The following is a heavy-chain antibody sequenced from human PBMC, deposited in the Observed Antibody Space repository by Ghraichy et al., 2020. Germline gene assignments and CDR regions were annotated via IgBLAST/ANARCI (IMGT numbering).Heavy chain of an antibody. CDR2: IYYSGST. Sequence: SETLSLTCSVSGGSISSSSSYYWGWIRQPPGKGLEWIGNIYYSGSTYYNPSLKSRVTISVDTSKNHFSLKLSAVTAADTAMYYCARSSWLRKDYYYYALDVWGQGTTVTVSS. D-gene: IGHD6-13*01. V-gene: IGHV4-39*01. CDR3: ARSSWLRKDYYYYALDV. CDR1: GGSISSSSSYY. J-gene: IGHJ6*02.